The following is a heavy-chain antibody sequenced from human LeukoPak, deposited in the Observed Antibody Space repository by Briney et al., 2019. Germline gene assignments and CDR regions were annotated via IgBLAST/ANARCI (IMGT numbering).Heavy chain of an antibody. CDR1: GFTFSSYA. D-gene: IGHD3-3*01. CDR2: ISGSGGST. Sequence: PGGSLRLSCAASGFTFSSYAMSWVRQAPVKGLEWVSAISGSGGSTYYADSVKGRFTISRDNSKNTLYLQMNSLRAEDTAVYYCAKDPVRGIFGVVPHDDYWGQGTLVTVSS. CDR3: AKDPVRGIFGVVPHDDY. V-gene: IGHV3-23*01. J-gene: IGHJ4*02.